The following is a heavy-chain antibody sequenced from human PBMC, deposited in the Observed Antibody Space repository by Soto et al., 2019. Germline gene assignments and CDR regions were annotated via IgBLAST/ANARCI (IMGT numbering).Heavy chain of an antibody. Sequence: AASVKVSCKASGYTFTGYYMHWVRQAPGQGLEWMGWINPNSGGTNYAQKFQGWVTMTRDTSISTAYMELSRLRSDDTAVYYCARSLDFWSGNLRSGWFDPWGQGTLVTVSS. D-gene: IGHD3-3*01. CDR1: GYTFTGYY. J-gene: IGHJ5*02. CDR2: INPNSGGT. V-gene: IGHV1-2*04. CDR3: ARSLDFWSGNLRSGWFDP.